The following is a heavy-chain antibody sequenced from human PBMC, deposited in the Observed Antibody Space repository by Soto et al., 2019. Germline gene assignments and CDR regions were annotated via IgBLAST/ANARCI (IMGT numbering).Heavy chain of an antibody. D-gene: IGHD1-26*01. J-gene: IGHJ4*02. Sequence: EVQLLESGGGLVQPGGSLRLSCAASGFTFTSYVMSWVRQAPGKGLEWVSLISGSGYSTYYADSVKGRFTISRDNSKNTLYLQMNSLRAEDTAIYYCAKDEGSGSYPDYWGQGTLVTVSS. CDR1: GFTFTSYV. V-gene: IGHV3-23*01. CDR2: ISGSGYST. CDR3: AKDEGSGSYPDY.